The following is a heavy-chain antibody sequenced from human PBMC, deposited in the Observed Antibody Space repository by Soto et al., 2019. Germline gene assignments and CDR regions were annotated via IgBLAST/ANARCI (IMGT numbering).Heavy chain of an antibody. CDR2: INHSGST. V-gene: IGHV4-34*01. CDR1: GVSFSGYY. Sequence: SETLSLTCAVYGVSFSGYYWSWIRQPPGKGLEWIGEINHSGSTNYNPSLKSRVTISVDTSKNQFSLKLSSVTAADTAVYYCARVRAPYYYYSMDVWGKGTTVTVSS. CDR3: ARVRAPYYYYSMDV. J-gene: IGHJ6*03.